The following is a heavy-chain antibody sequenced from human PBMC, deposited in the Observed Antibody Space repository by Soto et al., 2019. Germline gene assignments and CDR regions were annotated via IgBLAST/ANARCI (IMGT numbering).Heavy chain of an antibody. CDR1: GYTFTSYG. Sequence: ASVKVSCKASGYTFTSYGISWVRQAPGQGLEWMGWISAYNGNTNYAQKLQGRVTMTTDTSTSTAYMELRSLRSDDTAVYYCARELWFEELRYYFDYWGQGTLVTVSS. CDR2: ISAYNGNT. D-gene: IGHD3-10*01. CDR3: ARELWFEELRYYFDY. J-gene: IGHJ4*02. V-gene: IGHV1-18*01.